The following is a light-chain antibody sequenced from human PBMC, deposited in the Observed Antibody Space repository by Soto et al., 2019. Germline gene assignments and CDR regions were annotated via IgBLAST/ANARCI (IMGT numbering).Light chain of an antibody. CDR3: QQYGSPGT. CDR2: GAS. V-gene: IGKV3-20*01. J-gene: IGKJ1*01. Sequence: DIVLTHSPGTLSLSPGSRSNLSCRASQSVSNNYLAWYQQKPCHAPRLLIYGASNRATGIPDRLSGSSSGTDFTLTISRLEPEDSAVYYCQQYGSPGTFGHGTKVDIK. CDR1: QSVSNNY.